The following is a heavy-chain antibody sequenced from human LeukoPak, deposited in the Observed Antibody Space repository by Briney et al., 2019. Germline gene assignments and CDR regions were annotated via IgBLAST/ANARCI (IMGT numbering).Heavy chain of an antibody. CDR1: GFTVSSNY. V-gene: IGHV3-53*01. J-gene: IGHJ4*02. CDR2: IYSGGNT. D-gene: IGHD6-19*01. CDR3: ARDYGVAEGY. Sequence: QSGGSLRLSCAASGFTVSSNYMSWVRQAPGKGLEWVSVIYSGGNTYYADSVKGRFTISRDNSKNTLYLQMNSLRAEDTAVYYCARDYGVAEGYWGQGTLVTVSS.